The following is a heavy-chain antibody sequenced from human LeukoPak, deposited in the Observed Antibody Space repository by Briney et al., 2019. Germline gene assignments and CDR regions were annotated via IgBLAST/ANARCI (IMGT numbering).Heavy chain of an antibody. D-gene: IGHD2-2*02. V-gene: IGHV4-34*01. Sequence: SETLSLTCAVYGGSFSGYYWSWIRQPPGKGLEWSGEINHSGSTNYNPSLKSRVTISVDTSKNQFSLKLSSVTAADTAVYYCAREVGKRYCSSTSCYRATTLSVYWGQGTLVTVSS. CDR2: INHSGST. CDR1: GGSFSGYY. CDR3: AREVGKRYCSSTSCYRATTLSVY. J-gene: IGHJ4*02.